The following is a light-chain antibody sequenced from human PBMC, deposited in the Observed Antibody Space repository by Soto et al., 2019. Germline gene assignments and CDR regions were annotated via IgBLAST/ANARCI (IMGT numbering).Light chain of an antibody. CDR2: GAF. CDR1: PSVTND. V-gene: IGKV3-11*01. Sequence: EIVMTQSPATLSVSPGERATLSCRASPSVTNDLACYQQKPVQAPRLLIYGAFNRATGIPARFSGSGSGADFTLTISSPEPEDFAVYYCQQRNIRPPVTFGQGARLEN. J-gene: IGKJ5*01. CDR3: QQRNIRPPVT.